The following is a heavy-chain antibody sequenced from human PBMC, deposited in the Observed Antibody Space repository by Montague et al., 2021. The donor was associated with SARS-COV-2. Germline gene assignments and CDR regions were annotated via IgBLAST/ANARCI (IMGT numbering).Heavy chain of an antibody. V-gene: IGHV3-23*01. D-gene: IGHD3-10*01. CDR2: ISASGGNT. J-gene: IGHJ4*02. CDR1: GYTFSSYA. Sequence: SLRLSCAASGYTFSSYAMSWVRQAPGKGLEWVSGISASGGNTYHAASVKGRSTISRDNSKNTLYLQMSGLKGEDTATYYCAKGKVITMVRGVTPFDYWGQGPLVTVSS. CDR3: AKGKVITMVRGVTPFDY.